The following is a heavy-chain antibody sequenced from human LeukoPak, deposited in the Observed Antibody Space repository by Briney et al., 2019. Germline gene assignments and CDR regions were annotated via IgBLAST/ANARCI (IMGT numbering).Heavy chain of an antibody. CDR3: ARNPGGASFDY. D-gene: IGHD3-16*01. Sequence: GGSLRLSCAASGFTFSSYWMSWVRQAPGKGLEWVANIKQDGSEKYYVDSVKGRFTISRGNAQNSLYLQMNSLRAEDTAVYYCARNPGGASFDYWGQGTLVTVSS. V-gene: IGHV3-7*01. CDR2: IKQDGSEK. J-gene: IGHJ4*02. CDR1: GFTFSSYW.